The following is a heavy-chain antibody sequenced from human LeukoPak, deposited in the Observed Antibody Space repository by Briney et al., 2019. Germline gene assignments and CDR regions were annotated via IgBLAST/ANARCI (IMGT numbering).Heavy chain of an antibody. CDR1: GFTFSSYS. CDR3: ARVGYYDFWSGYY. J-gene: IGHJ4*02. V-gene: IGHV3-21*01. Sequence: GGSLRLSCAASGFTFSSYSMNWVRQAPGKGLEWVSSISSSSSYIYYADSVKGRFTISRDNAKNSLYLQMSSLRAEDTAVYYCARVGYYDFWSGYYWGQGTLVTVSS. D-gene: IGHD3-3*01. CDR2: ISSSSSYI.